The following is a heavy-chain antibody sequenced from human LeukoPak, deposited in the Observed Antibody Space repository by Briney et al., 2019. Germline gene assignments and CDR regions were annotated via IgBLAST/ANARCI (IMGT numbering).Heavy chain of an antibody. CDR2: IYYSGST. D-gene: IGHD6-6*01. Sequence: SETLSLTCTVSGGSISSGGYYWSWIRQHPGKGLEWIGYIYYSGSTYYNPSLKSRVTISVDTSKNQFSLKLSSVTAADTAVYYCARGLAALRNFCYWGTRALVTVSS. J-gene: IGHJ4*02. CDR1: GGSISSGGYY. V-gene: IGHV4-31*03. CDR3: ARGLAALRNFCY.